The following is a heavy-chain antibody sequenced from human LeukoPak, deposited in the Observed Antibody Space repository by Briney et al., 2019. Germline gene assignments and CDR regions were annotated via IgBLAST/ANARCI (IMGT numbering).Heavy chain of an antibody. CDR3: ARDTSPGITGTY. J-gene: IGHJ4*02. CDR2: IYHDGRI. CDR1: GYSITNGYY. D-gene: IGHD1-20*01. V-gene: IGHV4-38-2*02. Sequence: SETLSLTCTVSGYSITNGYYWGWIRQPPGKGLEWIGSIYHDGRIDYSPSLKSRVTISRDTSNDQFSLKLSSVTAADTAMYYCARDTSPGITGTYWGQGTLVTVSS.